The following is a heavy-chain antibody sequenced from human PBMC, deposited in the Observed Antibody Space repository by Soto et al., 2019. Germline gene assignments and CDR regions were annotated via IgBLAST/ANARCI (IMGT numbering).Heavy chain of an antibody. CDR2: IYGSGNA. CDR3: ARLKGEGFDF. Sequence: KPSETLSLTCTVSGDSISNHNWTWIRQPAGKGLECIGRIYGSGNANYNPSLKSRVTMSLDTSKNRFSLKLTSVTAADTALYYCARLKGEGFDFWGQGTKVTVSS. J-gene: IGHJ3*01. CDR1: GDSISNHN. D-gene: IGHD3-16*01. V-gene: IGHV4-4*07.